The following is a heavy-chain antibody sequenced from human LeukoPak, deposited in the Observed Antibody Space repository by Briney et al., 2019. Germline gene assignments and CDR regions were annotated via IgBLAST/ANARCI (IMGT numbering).Heavy chain of an antibody. CDR3: AKDGGLWVSAHWGDS. CDR2: ITTSDGNT. V-gene: IGHV3-23*01. CDR1: GFTFSSYW. J-gene: IGHJ4*02. D-gene: IGHD7-27*01. Sequence: PGGSLRPSCAASGFTFSSYWMNWARQAPGKGLEWVSTITTSDGNTYYADSVKGRFTVSRDNSKNTLFLQMNSLRAEDTAVYYCAKDGGLWVSAHWGDSWGRGTLVTVSS.